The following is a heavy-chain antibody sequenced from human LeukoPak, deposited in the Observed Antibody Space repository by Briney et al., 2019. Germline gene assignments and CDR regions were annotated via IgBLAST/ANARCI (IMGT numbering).Heavy chain of an antibody. Sequence: SETLSLTCTVSSGSISSYYWSWIRQPTGKGLEWIGYIYYSGSTNYNPSLKSRVTISVDTSKNQFSLKLSSVTAADTAVYYCARGNGGNSGDPSVEIDYWGQGTLVTVSS. CDR3: ARGNGGNSGDPSVEIDY. J-gene: IGHJ4*02. CDR1: SGSISSYY. V-gene: IGHV4-59*01. CDR2: IYYSGST. D-gene: IGHD4-23*01.